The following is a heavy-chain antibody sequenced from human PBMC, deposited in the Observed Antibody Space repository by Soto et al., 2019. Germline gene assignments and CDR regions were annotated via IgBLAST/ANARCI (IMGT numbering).Heavy chain of an antibody. CDR3: ARDPTLGYCISTSCYPFDY. Sequence: ASVKVSCKASGYTFTSYAMHWVRQAPGQRLEWMGWINAGGGNTRYAQKFQGRVTLTRDTSTSTVYMELSSLRSEDTAVYYCARDPTLGYCISTSCYPFDYWGQGTLVTVSS. CDR2: INAGGGNT. V-gene: IGHV1-3*01. J-gene: IGHJ4*02. CDR1: GYTFTSYA. D-gene: IGHD2-2*01.